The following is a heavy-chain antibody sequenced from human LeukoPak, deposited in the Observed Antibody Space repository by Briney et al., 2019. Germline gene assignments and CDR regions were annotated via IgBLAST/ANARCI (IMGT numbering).Heavy chain of an antibody. Sequence: SETLSLTCTVSGGSIGSTTYYWGWIRQPPGKELECIGSIYYSGSTYYNPSLKSRVTISLDTSKNQFSLKLSSVTAADTAVYYCARVGSGWYYFDSWGQGTLVTVSS. CDR2: IYYSGST. D-gene: IGHD6-19*01. CDR1: GGSIGSTTYY. CDR3: ARVGSGWYYFDS. V-gene: IGHV4-39*01. J-gene: IGHJ4*02.